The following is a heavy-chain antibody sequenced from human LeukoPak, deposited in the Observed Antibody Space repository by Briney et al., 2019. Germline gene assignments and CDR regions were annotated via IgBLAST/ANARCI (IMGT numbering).Heavy chain of an antibody. Sequence: PGRSLRLSCAASGFTFSSYGMHWVRQAPGKGLEWVAVISYDGSNKYYADSVKGRFTISRDNSKNTLYLQMNSLRAEDTAVYYCATPWAPAAIYGMDVWGQGTTVTVSS. V-gene: IGHV3-30*03. CDR3: ATPWAPAAIYGMDV. CDR2: ISYDGSNK. J-gene: IGHJ6*02. CDR1: GFTFSSYG. D-gene: IGHD2-2*01.